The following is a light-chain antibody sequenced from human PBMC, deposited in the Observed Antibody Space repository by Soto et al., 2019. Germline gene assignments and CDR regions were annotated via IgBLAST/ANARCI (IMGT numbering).Light chain of an antibody. J-gene: IGKJ1*01. CDR1: QSVSSN. CDR3: QQYVSSPWA. Sequence: EIVMTQSPSTLSVSPGERVTLSCRASQSVSSNFAWYQQKPGQAPRLLIYGASTRATGIPARFSGSGSGTDFTLTISRLEPEDFAVYYCQQYVSSPWAFGQGTKVDIK. CDR2: GAS. V-gene: IGKV3-15*01.